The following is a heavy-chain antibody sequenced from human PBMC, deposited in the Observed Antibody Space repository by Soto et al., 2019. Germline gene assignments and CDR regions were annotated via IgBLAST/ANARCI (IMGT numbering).Heavy chain of an antibody. CDR3: ARGYCSGGSCGSTSENWFDP. D-gene: IGHD2-15*01. V-gene: IGHV4-61*01. J-gene: IGHJ5*02. Sequence: SETLSLTCTVSGGSVSSGSYYWSWIRQPPGKGLEWIGYIYYSGSTNYNPSLKSRVTISVDTSKNQFSLKLSSVTAADTAVYYCARGYCSGGSCGSTSENWFDPWGQGTLVTVSS. CDR2: IYYSGST. CDR1: GGSVSSGSYY.